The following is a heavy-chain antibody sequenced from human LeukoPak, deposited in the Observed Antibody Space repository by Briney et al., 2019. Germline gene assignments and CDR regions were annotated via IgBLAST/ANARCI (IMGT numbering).Heavy chain of an antibody. CDR3: ARSPDILTGENFDY. CDR2: INPNSGGT. Sequence: GASVKVSCKASGYTFTGYYMHWVRQAPRQGLEWMGWINPNSGGTNYAQKFYARVTMTRDTSISTAYMELSRLRSDDTAVFYCARSPDILTGENFDYWGQGTLVTVSS. D-gene: IGHD3-9*01. V-gene: IGHV1-2*02. CDR1: GYTFTGYY. J-gene: IGHJ4*02.